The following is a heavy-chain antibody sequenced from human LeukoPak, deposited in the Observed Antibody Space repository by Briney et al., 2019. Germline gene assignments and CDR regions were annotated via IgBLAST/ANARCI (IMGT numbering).Heavy chain of an antibody. CDR3: ARMRAGLFDP. CDR2: IYTSGST. V-gene: IGHV4-61*02. Sequence: SETLSLTCTVSGGSISSGSYYWSWIRQPAGKGLEWIGRIYTSGSTNYNPSLKSRVTISVDTSKNQFSLKLSSVTAADTAVYYCARMRAGLFDPWGQGTLVTVSS. J-gene: IGHJ5*02. CDR1: GGSISSGSYY.